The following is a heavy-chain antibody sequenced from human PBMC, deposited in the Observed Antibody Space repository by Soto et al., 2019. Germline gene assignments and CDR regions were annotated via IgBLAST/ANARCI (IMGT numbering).Heavy chain of an antibody. V-gene: IGHV1-24*01. CDR1: GYTLTELS. D-gene: IGHD2-15*01. Sequence: GASVKVSCKVSGYTLTELSMHWVRQAPGKGLEWVGGFDPEDGETIYAQKFQGRVTMTEDTSTDTAYMELSSLRSEDTAVYYFATVLQIRTQCGSCYSVSAFDIWGQGTMVTVS. CDR2: FDPEDGET. J-gene: IGHJ3*02. CDR3: ATVLQIRTQCGSCYSVSAFDI.